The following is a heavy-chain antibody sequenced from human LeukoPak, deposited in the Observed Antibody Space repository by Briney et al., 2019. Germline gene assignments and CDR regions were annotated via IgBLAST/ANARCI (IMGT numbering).Heavy chain of an antibody. CDR3: ASYPSTSNY. J-gene: IGHJ4*02. CDR1: GFTFGSYA. V-gene: IGHV3-53*01. CDR2: IYSGGST. Sequence: GGSLRLSCAASGFTFGSYAMNWVRQAPGRGLEYVSIIYSGGSTYYADSVKGRFTISRDNSKNTVYLQMNSLRAEDTAVYYCASYPSTSNYWGQGTLVTVSS.